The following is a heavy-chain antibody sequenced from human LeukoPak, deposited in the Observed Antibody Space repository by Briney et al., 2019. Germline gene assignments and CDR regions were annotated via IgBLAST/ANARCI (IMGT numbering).Heavy chain of an antibody. D-gene: IGHD3-10*01. CDR1: GFTFDNYR. V-gene: IGHV3-21*01. Sequence: NSGGSLRLSCAASGFTFDNYRMSWVRQAPGKGLEWVSSIGSSSSYIYYADSVKGRFTISRDNAKNSLYLQMNSLRAEDTAVYYCATWPGSTRWFDPWGQGTLVTVSS. J-gene: IGHJ5*02. CDR3: ATWPGSTRWFDP. CDR2: IGSSSSYI.